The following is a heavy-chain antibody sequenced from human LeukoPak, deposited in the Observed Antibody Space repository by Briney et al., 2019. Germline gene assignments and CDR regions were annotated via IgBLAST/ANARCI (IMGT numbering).Heavy chain of an antibody. V-gene: IGHV1-2*02. CDR2: INPNSGGT. CDR3: ARENCSGGSCYSYFDY. D-gene: IGHD2-15*01. J-gene: IGHJ4*02. CDR1: GYTFTGYY. Sequence: ASVKVSCKASGYTFTGYYMHWVRQAPGQGLEGMGWINPNSGGTNYAQKLQGRVTMTRDTSISTAYMELSRLRSDDTAVYYCARENCSGGSCYSYFDYWGQGTLVTVSS.